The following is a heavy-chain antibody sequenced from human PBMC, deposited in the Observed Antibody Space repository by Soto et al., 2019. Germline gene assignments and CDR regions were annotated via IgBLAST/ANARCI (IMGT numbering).Heavy chain of an antibody. J-gene: IGHJ4*02. V-gene: IGHV1-18*04. CDR2: ISAYNGNT. D-gene: IGHD3-22*01. CDR1: CYSFTSYG. CDR3: ARGSSGYLSHFDY. Sequence: SVKVSREAFCYSFTSYGISWVRQAPGQGLEWMGWISAYNGNTNYAQKLQGRVTMTTDTSTSTAYMELRSLRSDDTAVYYCARGSSGYLSHFDYWGQGTLVTVSS.